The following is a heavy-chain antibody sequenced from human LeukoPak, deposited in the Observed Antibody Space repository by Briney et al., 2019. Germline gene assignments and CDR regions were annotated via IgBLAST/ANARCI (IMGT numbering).Heavy chain of an antibody. J-gene: IGHJ4*02. CDR2: MNPNSGNT. CDR3: ARSYGDYVLGY. Sequence: ASVRVSCKASGYAFTSYDINWVRQAPGQGLEWMGWMNPNSGNTGYAQKFQGRVTMTRNSSISTAYMELSSLRSEDTAVYYCARSYGDYVLGYWGQGTLVTVSS. D-gene: IGHD3-16*01. CDR1: GYAFTSYD. V-gene: IGHV1-8*01.